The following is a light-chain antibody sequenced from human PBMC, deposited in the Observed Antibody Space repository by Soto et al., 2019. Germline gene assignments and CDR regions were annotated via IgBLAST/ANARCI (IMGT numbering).Light chain of an antibody. J-gene: IGLJ2*01. CDR1: SGNIASNY. V-gene: IGLV6-57*04. Sequence: FMLTQPHSVSESPGKTVTISCTRSSGNIASNYVQWYQQRPGSAPTTVIYEDNQRPSGVPDRFSGSIDSSSNSASLTISGLKTEDEADYYCQSYDSSNHVVFGGGTQLTVL. CDR3: QSYDSSNHVV. CDR2: EDN.